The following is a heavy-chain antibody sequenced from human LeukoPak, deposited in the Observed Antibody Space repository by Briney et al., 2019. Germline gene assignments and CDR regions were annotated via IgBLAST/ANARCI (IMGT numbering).Heavy chain of an antibody. CDR3: ASLDTAMAYFDY. Sequence: PGGSLRLSCAASGFTFSSYAMHWVRQAPGKGLERVAVISYDGSNKYYADSVKGRFTISRDNSKNTLYLQMNSLRAEDTAVYYCASLDTAMAYFDYWGQGTLVTVSS. V-gene: IGHV3-30*04. CDR1: GFTFSSYA. CDR2: ISYDGSNK. D-gene: IGHD5-18*01. J-gene: IGHJ4*02.